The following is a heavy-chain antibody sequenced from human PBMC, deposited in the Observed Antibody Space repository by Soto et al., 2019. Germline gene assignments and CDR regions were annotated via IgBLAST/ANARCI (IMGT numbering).Heavy chain of an antibody. Sequence: ASVKVSCKASGYTFTSYAMHWVRQAPGQRFEWMGWINAGNGNTKYSQKFQGRVTFTRDTSASTAYMELSSLSFDDTAVYYCARVVGALGHWFDPWGQGTLVTVPQ. CDR1: GYTFTSYA. CDR2: INAGNGNT. V-gene: IGHV1-3*01. CDR3: ARVVGALGHWFDP. J-gene: IGHJ5*02. D-gene: IGHD1-26*01.